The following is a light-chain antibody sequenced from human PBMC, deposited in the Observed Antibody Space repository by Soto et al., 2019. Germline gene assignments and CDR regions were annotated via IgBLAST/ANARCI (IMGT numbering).Light chain of an antibody. CDR1: QSITNY. CDR3: QQSYSIPWT. CDR2: AES. Sequence: DIQMTQSPSSLSASVGDRVTITCRASQSITNYLNWYRQRPGKAPKLLIYAESSLESGVPSRFSGSGSGTDFTLTISSLQPEDFAPYYCQQSYSIPWTFGQGTKLEIK. V-gene: IGKV1-39*01. J-gene: IGKJ2*01.